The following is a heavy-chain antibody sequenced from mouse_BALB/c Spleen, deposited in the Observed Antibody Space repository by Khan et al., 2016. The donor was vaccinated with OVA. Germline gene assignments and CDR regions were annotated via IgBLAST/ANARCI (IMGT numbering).Heavy chain of an antibody. CDR2: INPRSGYT. D-gene: IGHD1-2*01. Sequence: QVQLKQSGAEPARPGASVKMSCTASGYTFTSNTMHWIKQRPGQGLEWIGYINPRSGYTNYNQKINDKATLTEDKSSSTAYMQLSSLTSEDSAVYYCAGRATAYAMDYWGQTTSVTVSS. V-gene: IGHV1-4*01. CDR3: AGRATAYAMDY. J-gene: IGHJ4*01. CDR1: GYTFTSNT.